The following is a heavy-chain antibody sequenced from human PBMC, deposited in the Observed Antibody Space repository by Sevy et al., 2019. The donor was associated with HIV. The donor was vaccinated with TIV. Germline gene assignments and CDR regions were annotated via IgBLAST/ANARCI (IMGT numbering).Heavy chain of an antibody. V-gene: IGHV3-30-3*01. Sequence: GGSLRLSCAASGXTFSSYAMHWVRQAPGKGLEWVAVISYDGSNKYYADSVKGRFTISRDNSKNTLYLQMNSLRAEDTAXYYCARELGAHYYYYGMDXWGQGTTVTVSS. CDR3: ARELGAHYYYYGMDX. D-gene: IGHD3-16*01. CDR1: GXTFSSYA. CDR2: ISYDGSNK. J-gene: IGHJ6*02.